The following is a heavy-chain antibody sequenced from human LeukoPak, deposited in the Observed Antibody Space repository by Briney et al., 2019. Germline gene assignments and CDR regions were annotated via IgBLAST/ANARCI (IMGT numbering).Heavy chain of an antibody. CDR1: GGSISDDNW. J-gene: IGHJ4*02. D-gene: IGHD5-24*01. V-gene: IGHV4-4*02. CDR3: AKGYRGGYLDFDS. CDR2: VDQSETT. Sequence: PSETLSLTCAVSGGSISDDNWWSWVRQPPGKGREWIGEVDQSETTNYNPSLKSRVTISVDKSKNQFSLKMTSVTAADTAVYYCAKGYRGGYLDFDSWGQGTLVTVS.